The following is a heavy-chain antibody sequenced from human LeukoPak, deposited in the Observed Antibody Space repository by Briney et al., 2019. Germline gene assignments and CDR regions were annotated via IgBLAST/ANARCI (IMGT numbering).Heavy chain of an antibody. CDR2: IYYSGST. J-gene: IGHJ4*02. CDR1: GGSISSSSYY. Sequence: PSETLSLTCTVSGGSISSSSYYWGWIRQPPGKGLEWIGSIYYSGSTYYNPSLKSRVTISVDTSKNQFSLKLSSVTAADTAVYYCAREVSELWFGELYYFDYWGQGTLVTVSS. V-gene: IGHV4-39*07. CDR3: AREVSELWFGELYYFDY. D-gene: IGHD3-10*01.